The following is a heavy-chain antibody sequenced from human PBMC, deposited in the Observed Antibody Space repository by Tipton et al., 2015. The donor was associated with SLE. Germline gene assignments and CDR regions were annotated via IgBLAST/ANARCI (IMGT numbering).Heavy chain of an antibody. J-gene: IGHJ4*02. CDR3: ARDETRYCSSTSCHHLEY. D-gene: IGHD2-2*01. V-gene: IGHV3-30*19. CDR1: GFTFSNYG. CDR2: IWYDGSNK. Sequence: SLRLSCAASGFTFSNYGMHWVRQAPGKGLEWVAVIWYDGSNKYYADSVKGRFTISRDNSKNTLYLQRNSLRAEDTAVYYCARDETRYCSSTSCHHLEYWGQGTLVTVSS.